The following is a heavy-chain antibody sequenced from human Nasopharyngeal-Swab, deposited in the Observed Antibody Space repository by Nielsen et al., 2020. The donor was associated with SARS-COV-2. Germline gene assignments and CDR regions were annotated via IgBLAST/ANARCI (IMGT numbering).Heavy chain of an antibody. CDR1: GFTFNTYA. V-gene: IGHV3-23*01. D-gene: IGHD5-12*01. CDR2: ISGSDYST. J-gene: IGHJ6*02. CDR3: AKDRDSGDDSDDYYHYYGMDV. Sequence: GESLKISCAASGFTFNTYAMSWVRQAPGKGLEWVSVISGSDYSTKYADSVKGRFTISRENSKNSVNLQMNSLRAEDKAIYYCAKDRDSGDDSDDYYHYYGMDVWGQGTTVTVS.